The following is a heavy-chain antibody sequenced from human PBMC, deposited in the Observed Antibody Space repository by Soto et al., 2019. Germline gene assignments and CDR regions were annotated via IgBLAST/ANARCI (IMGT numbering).Heavy chain of an antibody. J-gene: IGHJ5*02. Sequence: ETLSLTCTVSGGSISSYYWSWIRQPPGKGLEWIGYIYYSGSTNYNPSLKSRVTISVDTSKNQFSLKLSSVTAADTAVYYCARDRSDGYNIGWFDPWGQGTLVTVSS. D-gene: IGHD5-12*01. CDR1: GGSISSYY. V-gene: IGHV4-59*01. CDR3: ARDRSDGYNIGWFDP. CDR2: IYYSGST.